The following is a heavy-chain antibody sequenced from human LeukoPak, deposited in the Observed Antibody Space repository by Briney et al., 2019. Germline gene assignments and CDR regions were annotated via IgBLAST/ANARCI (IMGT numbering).Heavy chain of an antibody. CDR1: GITLSNYG. CDR3: AKRGVVIRVILVGFHKEAYYFDS. J-gene: IGHJ4*02. D-gene: IGHD3-22*01. V-gene: IGHV3-23*01. Sequence: GGSLRLSCAVSGITLSNYGMSWVRQAPGKGLEWVAGISDSGGWTNYADSVKGRFTISRDNPKNTLILQMNSLRPEDTAVYFCAKRGVVIRVILVGFHKEAYYFDSWGQGALVTVSS. CDR2: ISDSGGWT.